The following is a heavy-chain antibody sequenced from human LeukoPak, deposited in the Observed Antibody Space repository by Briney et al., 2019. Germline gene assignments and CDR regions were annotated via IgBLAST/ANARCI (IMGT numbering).Heavy chain of an antibody. CDR2: IYYSGST. V-gene: IGHV4-59*08. CDR3: ARATGTTMVGWFDP. D-gene: IGHD1/OR15-1a*01. CDR1: GGSISSYY. J-gene: IGHJ5*02. Sequence: PSETLSLTCTVSGGSISSYYWSWIRQPPGKGLEWIGYIYYSGSTNYNPSLKSRVTMSVDTSKNQFSLKLTSVTAADTAVYYCARATGTTMVGWFDPWGQGTLVIVSS.